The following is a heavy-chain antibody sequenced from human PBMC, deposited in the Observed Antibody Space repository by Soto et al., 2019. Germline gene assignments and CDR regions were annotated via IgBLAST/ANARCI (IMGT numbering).Heavy chain of an antibody. Sequence: QVQLQESGPGLVKTSHTLSLTCTVSGASISSGGYYWGWIRQHPGKGLEWIGFIYYIGTSYYNPSLESRITLSVDTSKNHFSLNLTSVTAADTAVYYCARVLRDVLSDRYYWYFDLWGRGTLVTVSS. CDR2: IYYIGTS. V-gene: IGHV4-31*03. CDR1: GASISSGGYY. J-gene: IGHJ2*01. CDR3: ARVLRDVLSDRYYWYFDL. D-gene: IGHD3-16*02.